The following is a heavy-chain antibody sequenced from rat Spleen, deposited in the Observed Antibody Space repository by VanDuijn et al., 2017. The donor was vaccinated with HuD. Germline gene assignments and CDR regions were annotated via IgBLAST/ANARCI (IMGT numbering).Heavy chain of an antibody. CDR3: TTDGDH. J-gene: IGHJ2*01. CDR2: ISYDGSRI. Sequence: EVQLVESGGGLVQPGRSMKLSCAASGFTFSNYDMAWVRQAPTKGLVWVASISYDGSRIYYRESVKGRFTISRDNAIGTLYLQMDSLRSEDTATYYCTTDGDHWGQGVMVTVSS. D-gene: IGHD4-2*01. V-gene: IGHV5-20*01. CDR1: GFTFSNYD.